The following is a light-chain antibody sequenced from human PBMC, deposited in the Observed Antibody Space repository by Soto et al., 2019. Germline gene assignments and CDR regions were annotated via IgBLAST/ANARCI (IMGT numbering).Light chain of an antibody. V-gene: IGKV3-15*01. CDR1: QSININ. Sequence: EIVLAQPPATLSVSPGERATLSCRASQSININLAWYQQKPGQAPRLLIYGASTRATGLPARFSGSGSGTEFTLIISSLQSEDSAVYYCQQYDNWPITFGQGTRLEIK. CDR2: GAS. J-gene: IGKJ5*01. CDR3: QQYDNWPIT.